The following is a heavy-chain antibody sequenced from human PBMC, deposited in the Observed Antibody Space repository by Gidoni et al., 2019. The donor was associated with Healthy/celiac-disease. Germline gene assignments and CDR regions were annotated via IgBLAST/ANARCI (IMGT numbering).Heavy chain of an antibody. Sequence: EVQLVESAGGRVKPGGSLRLSCAASGFTFSSYSMNWVRQAPGKGLEWVSSISSSSSYIYYADSVKGRFTISRDNAKNSLYLQMNSLRAEDTAVYYCARDRPRGGRGAFDIWGQGTMVTVSS. CDR3: ARDRPRGGRGAFDI. CDR1: GFTFSSYS. D-gene: IGHD2-15*01. V-gene: IGHV3-21*01. CDR2: ISSSSSYI. J-gene: IGHJ3*02.